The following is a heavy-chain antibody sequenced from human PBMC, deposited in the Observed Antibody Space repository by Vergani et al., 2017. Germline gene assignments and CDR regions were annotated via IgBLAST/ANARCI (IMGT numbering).Heavy chain of an antibody. D-gene: IGHD4-17*01. Sequence: QVQLVQSGAEVKKPGASVKVSCKASGHTFIGYYMHWVRQAPGQGLEWMGWINPNSGGTNYAQKFQGRVTMTRETSIRTAYMELSRLRSDDTAVYYCAKGNDYGDYYNSFDMWGQGTMVTVSS. CDR3: AKGNDYGDYYNSFDM. V-gene: IGHV1-2*02. CDR2: INPNSGGT. J-gene: IGHJ3*02. CDR1: GHTFIGYY.